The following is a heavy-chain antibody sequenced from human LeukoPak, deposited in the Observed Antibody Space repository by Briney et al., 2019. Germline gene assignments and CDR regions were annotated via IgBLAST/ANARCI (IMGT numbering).Heavy chain of an antibody. J-gene: IGHJ6*02. CDR3: ARSGQLLWVGDARRPCYYAIDV. D-gene: IGHD3-10*01. CDR2: IYPGDSDT. CDR1: GYTFTNYW. V-gene: IGHV5-51*01. Sequence: GESLKISCKGSGYTFTNYWIGWVRQMPGKGLEWMGIIYPGDSDTRYGPSFQDQVTISADKSISTAYLQWSSLGASDTAIYYCARSGQLLWVGDARRPCYYAIDVWGQGTTATVSS.